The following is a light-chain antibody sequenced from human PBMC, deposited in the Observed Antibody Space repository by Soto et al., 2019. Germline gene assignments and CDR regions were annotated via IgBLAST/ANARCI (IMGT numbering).Light chain of an antibody. J-gene: IGKJ1*01. CDR3: QEYGTSRT. CDR2: SAS. CDR1: QSLSSAF. Sequence: DIVLTQSPGTLSLSPGQRATLSCRASQSLSSAFLAWYQQKPGQAPRLLIYSASSRATGVPDRFSGSGSGTDFTLTISRLEPEDFAVYYCQEYGTSRTFGQGTKVDIK. V-gene: IGKV3-20*01.